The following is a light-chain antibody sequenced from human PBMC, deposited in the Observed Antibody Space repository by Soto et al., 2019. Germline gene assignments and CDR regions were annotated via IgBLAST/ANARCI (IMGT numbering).Light chain of an antibody. Sequence: ASGGDTVTVTCRASQSVSGWLAWYQQKPGEAPKLLIYDASALPRGVPSRFSGSGSGTEFTLTISSLQPDDFATYYCQHYNSYSEAFGQGTKVDI. J-gene: IGKJ1*01. V-gene: IGKV1-5*01. CDR1: QSVSGW. CDR2: DAS. CDR3: QHYNSYSEA.